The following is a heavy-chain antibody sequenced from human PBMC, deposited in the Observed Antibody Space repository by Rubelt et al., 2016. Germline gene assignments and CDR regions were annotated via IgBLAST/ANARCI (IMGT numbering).Heavy chain of an antibody. CDR2: IYYSGST. J-gene: IGHJ4*02. V-gene: IGHV4-39*01. CDR1: GGSISSSSYY. CDR3: ARKDIVVVPAAMGFDY. D-gene: IGHD2-2*01. Sequence: QLQLQESGPGLVKPSETLSLTCTVSGGSISSSSYYWGWIRQPPGKGLEWIGSIYYSGSTYYNPSLKSRVTISVETSKNQFSLKLSSVTAADTAVYYCARKDIVVVPAAMGFDYWGQGTLVTVSS.